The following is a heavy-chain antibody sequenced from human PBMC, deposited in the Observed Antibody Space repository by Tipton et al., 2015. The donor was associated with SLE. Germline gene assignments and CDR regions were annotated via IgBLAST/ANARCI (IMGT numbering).Heavy chain of an antibody. J-gene: IGHJ3*02. CDR3: ARHRGSGWVLDAFDI. D-gene: IGHD6-19*01. V-gene: IGHV4-4*07. Sequence: TLSLTCIVSGGSMSSYHWSWIRQPAGKGLEWIGRIHSSGSTNYNPSLKSRVTISVDTSKNQFSLKLSSVTAADTAVYYCARHRGSGWVLDAFDIWGQGTMVTVSS. CDR1: GGSMSSYH. CDR2: IHSSGST.